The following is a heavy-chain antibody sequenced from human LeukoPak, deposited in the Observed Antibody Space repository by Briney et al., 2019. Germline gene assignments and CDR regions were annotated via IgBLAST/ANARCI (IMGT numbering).Heavy chain of an antibody. V-gene: IGHV3-48*03. Sequence: GGSLRLSCAASGFTFISYEMIWVRQAPGKGLEWVSYITSSGSTTYYADSVKGRFTISRDNAENSLFLQMNSLTAEDTAVYYCASLRQAYWGQGTLVTVSS. CDR2: ITSSGSTT. CDR1: GFTFISYE. CDR3: ASLRQAY. J-gene: IGHJ4*02. D-gene: IGHD5/OR15-5a*01.